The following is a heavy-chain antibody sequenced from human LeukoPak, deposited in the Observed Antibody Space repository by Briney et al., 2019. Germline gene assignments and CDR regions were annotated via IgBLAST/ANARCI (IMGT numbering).Heavy chain of an antibody. D-gene: IGHD6-13*01. CDR2: IYYSGST. CDR3: AREAVAAPGTVDY. Sequence: SSETLSLTCTVSGGSISSSSYYWGWIRQSPGKGLEWIGSIYYSGSTYYNPSLKSRVTISLDTSKNQFSLKVSSVTAADTAVYYCAREAVAAPGTVDYWGQGTLVTVSS. J-gene: IGHJ4*02. CDR1: GGSISSSSYY. V-gene: IGHV4-39*07.